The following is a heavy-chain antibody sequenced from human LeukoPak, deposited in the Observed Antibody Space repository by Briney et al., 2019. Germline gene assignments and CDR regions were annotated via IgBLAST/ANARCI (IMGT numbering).Heavy chain of an antibody. CDR2: IYSGGTT. V-gene: IGHV3-66*01. CDR1: GFTISRNF. Sequence: QAGGSLRLSCAASGFTISRNFMSWVRQAPGKGLEWVSVIYSGGTTYYADSVKGRFTTSRDNSKNTLYLQMNSLRAEDTAVYYCARAERGYDYWGQGTLVTVSA. J-gene: IGHJ4*02. CDR3: ARAERGYDY. D-gene: IGHD5-12*01.